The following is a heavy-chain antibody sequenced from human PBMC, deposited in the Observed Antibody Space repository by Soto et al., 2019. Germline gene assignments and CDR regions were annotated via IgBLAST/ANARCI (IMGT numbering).Heavy chain of an antibody. D-gene: IGHD6-19*01. CDR1: GGSFSGYY. CDR3: ARVVAVAGLDY. Sequence: SETLSLTCAVYGGSFSGYYWSWIRQPPGKGLEWIGEINHSGSTNYNPSLKSRVTISVDTSKNQFSLKLSSVTAADTAVYYCARVVAVAGLDYWGQGTLVTVSS. J-gene: IGHJ4*02. CDR2: INHSGST. V-gene: IGHV4-34*01.